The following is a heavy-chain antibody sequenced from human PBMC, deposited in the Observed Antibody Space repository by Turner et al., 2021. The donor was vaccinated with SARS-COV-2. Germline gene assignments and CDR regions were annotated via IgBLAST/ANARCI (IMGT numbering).Heavy chain of an antibody. CDR3: ARDCSSTNCYRSGFNY. D-gene: IGHD2-2*02. CDR1: GFTFSNYW. V-gene: IGHV3-74*01. CDR2: INSDGSST. J-gene: IGHJ4*02. Sequence: EVQLVESGGGLVQPGGSLRLSCAASGFTFSNYWMHWVRQAPRKGLVWVSRINSDGSSTSYADSVKGRFTISRDNAKNTLYLQMNSLRAEDTAVYYCARDCSSTNCYRSGFNYWGQGTLVTVSS.